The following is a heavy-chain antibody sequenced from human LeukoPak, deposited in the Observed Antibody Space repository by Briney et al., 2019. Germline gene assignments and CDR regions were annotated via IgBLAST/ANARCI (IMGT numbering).Heavy chain of an antibody. D-gene: IGHD3-22*01. CDR3: ARDYDSSGYYFDY. CDR1: GFTFSSYW. V-gene: IGHV3-7*01. CDR2: IKQDGSEK. J-gene: IGHJ4*02. Sequence: GGSLRLSCAATGFTFSSYWMSWVRQAPGKGLEWVANIKQDGSEKYYVDSVKGRFTISRDNAKNSLYLQMNSLRAEDTAVYYCARDYDSSGYYFDYWGQGTLVTVSS.